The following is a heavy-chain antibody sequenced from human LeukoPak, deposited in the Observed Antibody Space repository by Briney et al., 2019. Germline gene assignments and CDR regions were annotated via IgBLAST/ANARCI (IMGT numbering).Heavy chain of an antibody. CDR1: GGTFSRYA. J-gene: IGHJ5*02. Sequence: ASVKVSCKASGGTFSRYAISWVRQAPGQGLEWMGRINPNSGGTNYAQKFQGRVTMTRDTSISTAYMELSRLRSDDTAVYYCAREGITMVRGVISWFDPWGQGTLVTVSS. CDR3: AREGITMVRGVISWFDP. V-gene: IGHV1-2*06. CDR2: INPNSGGT. D-gene: IGHD3-10*01.